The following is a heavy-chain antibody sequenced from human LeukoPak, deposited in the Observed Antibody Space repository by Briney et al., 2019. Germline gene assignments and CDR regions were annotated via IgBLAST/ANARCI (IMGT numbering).Heavy chain of an antibody. CDR1: GGSISSYY. D-gene: IGHD2-15*01. Sequence: SETLSLTCTDSGGSISSYYWSWIRQPPGKGLEWIGYIYYSGSTNYNPPLQSRVTLSFATTKNKFSLKLSSVTDGDTAVYYCARDKWSQGPFYYYYYMDVWGKGTTVTVSS. V-gene: IGHV4-59*01. CDR3: ARDKWSQGPFYYYYYMDV. CDR2: IYYSGST. J-gene: IGHJ6*03.